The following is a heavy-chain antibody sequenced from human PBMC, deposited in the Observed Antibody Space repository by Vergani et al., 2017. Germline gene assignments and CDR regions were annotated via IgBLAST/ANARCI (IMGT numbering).Heavy chain of an antibody. CDR3: ARHPDDSSGYYYSWIDY. J-gene: IGHJ4*02. D-gene: IGHD3-22*01. CDR2: IDPSDSYT. V-gene: IGHV5-10-1*01. CDR1: GYSFTSYW. Sequence: EVQLVQSGAEVKKPGESLRISCKGSGYSFTSYWISWVRQMPGKGLEWMGRIDPSDSYTNYSPSFQGHVTISADTSISTAYLQWSSLKASDTAMYYCARHPDDSSGYYYSWIDYWGQGTLVTVSS.